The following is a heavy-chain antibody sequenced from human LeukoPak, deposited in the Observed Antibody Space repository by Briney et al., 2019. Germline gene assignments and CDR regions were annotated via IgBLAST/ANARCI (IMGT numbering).Heavy chain of an antibody. D-gene: IGHD5-18*01. Sequence: GASVKVSCKASGYTFTSYGISWVRQAPGQGLEWMRWISAYNGNTNYAQKLQGRVTMTTDTSTSTAYMELRSLRSDDTAVYYCARAGYSYGPDAFDIWGQGTMVTVSS. V-gene: IGHV1-18*01. CDR1: GYTFTSYG. CDR3: ARAGYSYGPDAFDI. CDR2: ISAYNGNT. J-gene: IGHJ3*02.